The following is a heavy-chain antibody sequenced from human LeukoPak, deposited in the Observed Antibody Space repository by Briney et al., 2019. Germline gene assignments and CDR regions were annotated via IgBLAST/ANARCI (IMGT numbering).Heavy chain of an antibody. D-gene: IGHD2-2*02. Sequence: KPSETLSLTCTVSGYSISSGYYWGWIRQPPGKGLEWIGSIYHSGSTYYNPSLKSRVTISVDTSKNQFSLKLSSVTAADTAVYYCAREYDIVVVPAAIELEDWFDPWGQGTLVTVSS. J-gene: IGHJ5*02. CDR1: GYSISSGYY. CDR3: AREYDIVVVPAAIELEDWFDP. CDR2: IYHSGST. V-gene: IGHV4-38-2*02.